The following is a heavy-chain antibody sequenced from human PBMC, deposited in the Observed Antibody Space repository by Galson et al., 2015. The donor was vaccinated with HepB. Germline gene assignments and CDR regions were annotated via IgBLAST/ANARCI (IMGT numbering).Heavy chain of an antibody. CDR1: GFTFSSYG. J-gene: IGHJ4*02. CDR3: ARSSSWYDTYYFDY. Sequence: SLRLSCAASGFTFSSYGMHWVRQAPGKGLEWVAVIWYDGSNKYYADSVKGRFTISRDNSKNTLYLQMNSLRAEDTAVYYCARSSSWYDTYYFDYWGQGTLVTVSS. CDR2: IWYDGSNK. D-gene: IGHD6-13*01. V-gene: IGHV3-33*01.